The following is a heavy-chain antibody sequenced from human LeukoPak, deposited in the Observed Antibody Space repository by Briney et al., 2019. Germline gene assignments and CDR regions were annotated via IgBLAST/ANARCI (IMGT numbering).Heavy chain of an antibody. Sequence: TGGSLRLSCVASEFTFSNYAMNWARQAPGKGLEWVSTISSGGGDTYIADSVKGRFTISRDNSKYTLYLQMNRLRADDTAVYYCAKAEGATLYYYGVDVWGQGTTVTVSS. V-gene: IGHV3-23*01. CDR3: AKAEGATLYYYGVDV. CDR2: ISSGGGDT. CDR1: EFTFSNYA. J-gene: IGHJ6*02.